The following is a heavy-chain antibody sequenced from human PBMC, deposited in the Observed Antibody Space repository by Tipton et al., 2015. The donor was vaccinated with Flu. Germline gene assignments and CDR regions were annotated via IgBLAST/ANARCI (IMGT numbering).Heavy chain of an antibody. CDR3: ARSKYPPQGGVVDDY. J-gene: IGHJ4*02. Sequence: LSLTCTVSGGSISSGSYYWSWIRQPVGKGLEWIGRIYISGSTNYNPSLKSRVTISVDTSKNQFSLKLSSVTAADTAVYYCARSKYPPQGGVVDDYWGQGTLVTVSS. D-gene: IGHD3-3*01. V-gene: IGHV4-61*02. CDR2: IYISGST. CDR1: GGSISSGSYY.